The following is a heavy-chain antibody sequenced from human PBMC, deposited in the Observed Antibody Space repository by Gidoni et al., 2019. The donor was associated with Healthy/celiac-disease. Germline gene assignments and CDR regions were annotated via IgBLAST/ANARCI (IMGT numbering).Heavy chain of an antibody. V-gene: IGHV4-31*03. Sequence: QVPLQESGPGLVKPSQTLSLTCTVSGGSIIRGGYYWSWIRQHPGKGLEWIGYIYDSGSTYYNPSLKSRVTISVDTSKNQFSLKLSSVTAADTAVYYCARDHSGAYDYYFDYWGQGTLVTVSS. D-gene: IGHD1-26*01. CDR2: IYDSGST. J-gene: IGHJ4*02. CDR3: ARDHSGAYDYYFDY. CDR1: GGSIIRGGYY.